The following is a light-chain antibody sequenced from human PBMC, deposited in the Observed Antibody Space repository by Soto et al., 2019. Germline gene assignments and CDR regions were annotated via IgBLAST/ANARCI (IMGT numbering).Light chain of an antibody. CDR1: SSDIGRYNY. CDR3: SSYTGGSTLYV. J-gene: IGLJ1*01. Sequence: QSALTQPASVSGSPGQSITISCTGTSSDIGRYNYVSWYQQHPGKAPKVIISEVTNRPSGVSDRFSGSKSGNTASLTISGLQAEDEADYSCSSYTGGSTLYVFGTGTKLTVL. CDR2: EVT. V-gene: IGLV2-14*01.